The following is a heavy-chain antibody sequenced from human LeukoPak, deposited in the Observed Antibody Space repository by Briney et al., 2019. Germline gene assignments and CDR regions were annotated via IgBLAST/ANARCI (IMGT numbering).Heavy chain of an antibody. CDR2: INPNSGGT. CDR3: ARYSGQLVEGSYYYYYMDV. D-gene: IGHD6-13*01. V-gene: IGHV1-2*02. Sequence: ASVKVSCKASGYTFTGYYMHWVRQAPGQGLEWMGWINPNSGGTNYAQKFQGRVTMTRDTSISTAYMELSRLRSDDTAVYYCARYSGQLVEGSYYYYYMDVWGKGTTVTVSS. CDR1: GYTFTGYY. J-gene: IGHJ6*03.